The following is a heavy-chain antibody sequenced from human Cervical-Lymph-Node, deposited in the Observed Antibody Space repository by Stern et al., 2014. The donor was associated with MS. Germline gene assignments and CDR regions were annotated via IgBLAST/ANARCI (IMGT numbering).Heavy chain of an antibody. Sequence: VQLVQSGAEVKKPGESLKISCKLSGYSFTLYYIAWVRQLPRQGLEWMGVIYPYDSDTTCSPSFQGQVTISADKSITTAYLQWSSLRASDTAMYYCARHVQGFDYWGQGTLVTVSS. J-gene: IGHJ4*02. V-gene: IGHV5-51*01. CDR3: ARHVQGFDY. CDR1: GYSFTLYY. CDR2: IYPYDSDT.